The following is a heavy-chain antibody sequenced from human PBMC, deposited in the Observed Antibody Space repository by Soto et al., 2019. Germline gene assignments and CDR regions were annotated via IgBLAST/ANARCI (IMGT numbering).Heavy chain of an antibody. D-gene: IGHD3-22*01. CDR1: GYTFTNYG. J-gene: IGHJ6*02. CDR2: ISAYNGNT. Sequence: QVHLVQSGAEVKKPGASVKVSCKASGYTFTNYGITWVRQAPGQGLEWMGWISAYNGNTNYAQKLQGRVTMTTDTSTSTAYMELRSLRSDDTAEYYCARVSVVITLFRPYYVMDVWGQGTTVTVSS. CDR3: ARVSVVITLFRPYYVMDV. V-gene: IGHV1-18*01.